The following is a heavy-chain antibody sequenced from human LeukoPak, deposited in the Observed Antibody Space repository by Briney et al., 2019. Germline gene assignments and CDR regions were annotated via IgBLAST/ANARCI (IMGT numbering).Heavy chain of an antibody. CDR2: ISGWDGGT. D-gene: IGHD1-7*01. J-gene: IGHJ4*02. Sequence: PGGSLGLSCAASGFTFSSQAMTWVRQAPGKGLEWVSSISGWDGGTYYADSVKGRFTISRDNSKNTLYLQMNSLRAEDTALYYCAKGSRGNYDYWGQGTLVTVSS. CDR3: AKGSRGNYDY. V-gene: IGHV3-23*01. CDR1: GFTFSSQA.